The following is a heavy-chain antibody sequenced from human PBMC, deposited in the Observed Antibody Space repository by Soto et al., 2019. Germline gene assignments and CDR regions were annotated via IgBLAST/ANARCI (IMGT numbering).Heavy chain of an antibody. CDR1: GYTFSSYG. D-gene: IGHD3-16*01. CDR3: ARGVSAATGEIGY. J-gene: IGHJ4*02. V-gene: IGHV1-18*01. Sequence: ASVKVSCKASGYTFSSYGITWVRQAPGQGLEWMGWISPYHGNSKYAQKLQGRVTMTTDTSTSTAYVELRSLTSDDTAVYYCARGVSAATGEIGYWGQGTLVTVSS. CDR2: ISPYHGNS.